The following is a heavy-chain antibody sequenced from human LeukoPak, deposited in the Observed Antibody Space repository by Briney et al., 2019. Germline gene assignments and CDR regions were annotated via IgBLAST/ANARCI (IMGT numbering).Heavy chain of an antibody. CDR2: ISDIGTTQ. V-gene: IGHV3-48*03. CDR1: GFNFSSYE. Sequence: GGSLRLSCAASGFNFSSYELDWVRQAPGKGLEWVSYISDIGTTQHYADSVKGRFTISRDNAKNSLYLQMNSLTAEDTAVYYCARDRSKVTAYDDALDIWGQGTMVIVSS. D-gene: IGHD2-21*02. CDR3: ARDRSKVTAYDDALDI. J-gene: IGHJ3*02.